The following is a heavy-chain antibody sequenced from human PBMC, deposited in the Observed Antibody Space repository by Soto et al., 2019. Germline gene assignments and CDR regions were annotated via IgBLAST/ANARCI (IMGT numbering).Heavy chain of an antibody. V-gene: IGHV1-46*01. CDR3: AREDIVVVPAAMTGHGMDV. CDR1: GYTFTSYY. CDR2: INPSGGST. J-gene: IGHJ6*02. Sequence: ASVKVSCKASGYTFTSYYMHWVRQAPGQGLEWMGIINPSGGSTSYAQKFQGRVTMTRDTSTSTVYMELSSLRSGDTAVYYCAREDIVVVPAAMTGHGMDVWGQGTTVTVSS. D-gene: IGHD2-2*01.